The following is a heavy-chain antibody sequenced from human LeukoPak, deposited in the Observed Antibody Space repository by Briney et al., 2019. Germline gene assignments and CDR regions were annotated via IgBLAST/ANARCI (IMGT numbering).Heavy chain of an antibody. CDR1: GYTLTELS. J-gene: IGHJ4*02. D-gene: IGHD1-26*01. CDR3: ATSLGSSGTYYFDY. CDR2: FDPEDGET. Sequence: ASVKVSCKVSGYTLTELSMHWVRQAPGKGLEWMGGFDPEDGETIYAQKFQGRVTMTEGTSTDTAYMELSSLRSEDTAVYYCATSLGSSGTYYFDYWGQGTLVTVSS. V-gene: IGHV1-24*01.